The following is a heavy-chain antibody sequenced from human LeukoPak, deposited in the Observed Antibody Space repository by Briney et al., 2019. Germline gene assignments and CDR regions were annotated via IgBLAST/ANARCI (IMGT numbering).Heavy chain of an antibody. D-gene: IGHD1-7*01. CDR3: ASEYDWNSPLDY. Sequence: GGSLRLSCAASGFTFSNYEMNWVRQAPGKGLEWVSYISSSGRTIYYADSVKGRFSISRDNAKNSLSLQMNSLGAEDTAVYYCASEYDWNSPLDYWGQGTLVTVSS. V-gene: IGHV3-48*03. CDR2: ISSSGRTI. J-gene: IGHJ4*02. CDR1: GFTFSNYE.